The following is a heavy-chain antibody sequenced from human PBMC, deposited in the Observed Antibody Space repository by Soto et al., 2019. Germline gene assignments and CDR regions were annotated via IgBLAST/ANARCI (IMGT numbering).Heavy chain of an antibody. D-gene: IGHD6-6*01. V-gene: IGHV3-49*04. J-gene: IGHJ5*02. Sequence: GGSLRLSCTASGFTFGDYAMSWVRQAPGKGLEWVGFIRSKAYGGTTEYAASVKGRFTISRDDSKSIAYLQMNSLKTEDTAVYYCTRAYSSSFRGEYNWFDPWGQGTLVTVSS. CDR2: IRSKAYGGTT. CDR3: TRAYSSSFRGEYNWFDP. CDR1: GFTFGDYA.